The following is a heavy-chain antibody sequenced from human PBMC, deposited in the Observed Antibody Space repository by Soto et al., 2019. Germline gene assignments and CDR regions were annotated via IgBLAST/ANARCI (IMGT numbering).Heavy chain of an antibody. Sequence: SETLSLTCVVYGGSFSGHFWSWIRQPPGKGLEWIGEINHSGSTNYNPSLRSRVTISVDTSKNQFSLEVNSVTAADTAVYYCAGWTVGVVNFGVSKDYWGQGTLVTVSS. CDR2: INHSGST. CDR3: AGWTVGVVNFGVSKDY. J-gene: IGHJ4*02. CDR1: GGSFSGHF. D-gene: IGHD3-3*01. V-gene: IGHV4-34*01.